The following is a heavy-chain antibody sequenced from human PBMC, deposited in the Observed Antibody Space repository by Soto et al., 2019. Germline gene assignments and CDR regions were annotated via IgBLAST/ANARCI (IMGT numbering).Heavy chain of an antibody. J-gene: IGHJ5*02. V-gene: IGHV4-39*01. Sequence: SETLSLTCTVSGGSVSGSSSFWGWIRQPPGRGLEWLGAIYYGGSTYDNPSLKSRVTISVDTSRNQFSLKLTSVTAADTAVYYCASQRNWFDPWGQGTLGTVS. CDR3: ASQRNWFDP. CDR1: GGSVSGSSSF. CDR2: IYYGGST.